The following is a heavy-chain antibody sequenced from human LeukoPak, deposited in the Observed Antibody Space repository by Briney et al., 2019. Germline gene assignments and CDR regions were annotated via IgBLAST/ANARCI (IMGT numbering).Heavy chain of an antibody. D-gene: IGHD2/OR15-2a*01. Sequence: GGSLRLSCEASRFSFSTYPMGWVRQAPGKGLEWVAVISGDGRERVYADSVKGRLTISRDYSKNTVYVQMNSLTTEDTAVYFCARNLRGHYLTDYWGQGTLVTVSS. CDR2: ISGDGRER. CDR3: ARNLRGHYLTDY. J-gene: IGHJ4*02. V-gene: IGHV3-30*04. CDR1: RFSFSTYP.